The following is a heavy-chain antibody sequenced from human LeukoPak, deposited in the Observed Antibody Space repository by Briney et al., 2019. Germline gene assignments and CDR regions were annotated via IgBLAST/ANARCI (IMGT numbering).Heavy chain of an antibody. Sequence: PSETLSLTCAVYGGSFSGYYWSWIRQPPGKGLEWIGEINHSGSTNYNPSHKSRVTISVDTSKNQFSLKLSSVTAADTAVYYCARSGYGSGSYFGYWGQGTLVTVSS. CDR3: ARSGYGSGSYFGY. D-gene: IGHD3-10*01. CDR1: GGSFSGYY. J-gene: IGHJ4*02. V-gene: IGHV4-34*01. CDR2: INHSGST.